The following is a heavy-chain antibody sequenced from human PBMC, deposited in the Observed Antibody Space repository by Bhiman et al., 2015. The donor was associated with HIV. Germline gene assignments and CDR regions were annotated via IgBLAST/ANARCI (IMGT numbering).Heavy chain of an antibody. J-gene: IGHJ3*01. CDR1: GFTFSSYA. V-gene: IGHV3-7*04. CDR3: ARGAGGVWLSGVYAFDV. Sequence: EVQLLESGGGLVQPGGSLRLSCAASGFTFSSYAMSWVRQAPGKGLEWVANIKQVGSEKYYVDSVQGRFTISRDNAENSLYLQMNSLRAEDTAVYYCARGAGGVWLSGVYAFDVWGQGTMVTVSS. D-gene: IGHD5-12*01. CDR2: IKQVGSEK.